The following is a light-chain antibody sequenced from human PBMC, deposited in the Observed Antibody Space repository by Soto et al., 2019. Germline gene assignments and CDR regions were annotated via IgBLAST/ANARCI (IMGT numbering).Light chain of an antibody. CDR1: SSDVGGYNY. V-gene: IGLV2-14*01. Sequence: QSVLTQPASVSGSPGQSITISCTGTSSDVGGYNYVSWYQQHPGKAPKLMIYEVSNRPSGVSNRFSGSKSGNTASLTISGLQAEDEADYYCSSYTSSNNRVFGNGTKVTVL. CDR2: EVS. J-gene: IGLJ1*01. CDR3: SSYTSSNNRV.